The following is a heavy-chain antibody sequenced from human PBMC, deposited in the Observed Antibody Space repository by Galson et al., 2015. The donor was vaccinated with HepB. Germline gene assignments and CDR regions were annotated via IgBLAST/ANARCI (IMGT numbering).Heavy chain of an antibody. CDR1: GYTFTSYG. Sequence: SVKVSCKASGYTFTSYGISWVRQAPGQGLEWMGWISDCNGNTNYAQKLQGRVTMTTDTSTSTAYMELRSLRSDDTAVYYCARDWPYYYDTEGDYWGQGTLVTVSS. CDR3: ARDWPYYYDTEGDY. CDR2: ISDCNGNT. V-gene: IGHV1-18*01. D-gene: IGHD3-22*01. J-gene: IGHJ4*02.